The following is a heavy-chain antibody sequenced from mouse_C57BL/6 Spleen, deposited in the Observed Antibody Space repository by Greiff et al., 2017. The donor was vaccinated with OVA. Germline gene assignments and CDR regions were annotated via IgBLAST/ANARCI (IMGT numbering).Heavy chain of an antibody. CDR3: AGSDNYAMDY. J-gene: IGHJ4*01. CDR2: IDPSDSET. CDR1: GYTFTSYW. V-gene: IGHV1-52*01. Sequence: QVQLQQPGAELVRPGSSVKLSCKASGYTFTSYWMHWVKQRPIQGLEWIGNIDPSDSETHYNQKFKNKATLTVDKSSSTAYMQLSSLTSEDSAVYYCAGSDNYAMDYWGQGTSVTVSS.